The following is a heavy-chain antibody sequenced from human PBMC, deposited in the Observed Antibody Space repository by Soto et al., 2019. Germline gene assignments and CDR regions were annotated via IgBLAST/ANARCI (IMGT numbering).Heavy chain of an antibody. CDR3: ARERTSKGGLDI. J-gene: IGHJ6*02. V-gene: IGHV3-74*01. CDR1: GFTVSSNY. Sequence: PGGSLRLSCAASGFTVSSNYMSWVRQAPGKGLEWVSRIISGGTRVSYADSVKGRFTITRDNAKNTLYLEMHSLTVDDTAVYYCARERTSKGGLDIWGQGTTVTVSS. CDR2: IISGGTRV.